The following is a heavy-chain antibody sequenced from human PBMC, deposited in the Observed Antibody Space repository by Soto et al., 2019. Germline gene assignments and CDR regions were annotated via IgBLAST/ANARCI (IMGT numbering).Heavy chain of an antibody. J-gene: IGHJ5*01. CDR3: ARDRIYSSSWFDY. D-gene: IGHD6-13*01. CDR1: RFTFSSYA. Sequence: QVQLVESGGGVVQPGRSLRLYYAASRFTFSSYAMHWVRQAPGKGLEWVAVISYDGSNKYYADSVKGRFTISRDNSKNTLYLQMNSLRAEDTALYYCARDRIYSSSWFDYWGQGTLVTVSS. CDR2: ISYDGSNK. V-gene: IGHV3-30-3*01.